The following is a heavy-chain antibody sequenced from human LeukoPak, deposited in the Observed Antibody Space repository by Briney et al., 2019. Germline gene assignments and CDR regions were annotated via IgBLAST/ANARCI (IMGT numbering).Heavy chain of an antibody. CDR3: ARAAAGGSGYYRYYFDY. V-gene: IGHV4-30-4*01. CDR2: IYYSGST. J-gene: IGHJ4*02. Sequence: PSQTLSLTCTVSNGSISSGDYYWNWIRQPPGKGLEWIGYIYYSGSTYYNPSLKSRVTISVDTSKNQFSLKLSSVTAADTAVYYCARAAAGGSGYYRYYFDYWGQGTLVTVSS. D-gene: IGHD3-22*01. CDR1: NGSISSGDYY.